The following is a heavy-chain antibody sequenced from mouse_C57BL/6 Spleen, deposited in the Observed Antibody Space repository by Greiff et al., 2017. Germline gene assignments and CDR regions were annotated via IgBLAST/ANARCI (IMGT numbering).Heavy chain of an antibody. D-gene: IGHD1-1*01. Sequence: QVQLKQSGPGLVQPSQSLSITCTVSGFSLTSYGVHWVRQSPGKGLEWLGVIWSGGSTDYNAAFISRLSISKDNSKSQVFFKMNSLQADDTAIYYCARKEGYDYGSYYAMDYWGQGTSVTVSS. J-gene: IGHJ4*01. CDR3: ARKEGYDYGSYYAMDY. V-gene: IGHV2-2*01. CDR1: GFSLTSYG. CDR2: IWSGGST.